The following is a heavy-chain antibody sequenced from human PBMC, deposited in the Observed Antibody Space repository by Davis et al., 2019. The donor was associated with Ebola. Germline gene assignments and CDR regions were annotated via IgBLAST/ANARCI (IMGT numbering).Heavy chain of an antibody. J-gene: IGHJ4*02. CDR2: TYDSGRT. D-gene: IGHD3-16*01. V-gene: IGHV4-59*11. Sequence: PSETLSLTCSFSDGSISSHYWNWIPQPPGKGLEWVGITYDSGRTNYNPSLKSRVTISADTSKNQFSLNLRSVTAADTAVYYCVRFGRGAYWGQGTLVTVSS. CDR3: VRFGRGAY. CDR1: DGSISSHY.